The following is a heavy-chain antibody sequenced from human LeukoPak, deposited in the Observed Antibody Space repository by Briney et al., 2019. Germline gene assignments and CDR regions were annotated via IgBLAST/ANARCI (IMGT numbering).Heavy chain of an antibody. D-gene: IGHD1-26*01. CDR2: INSGGTVT. CDR1: GFTFSDFW. V-gene: IGHV3-74*01. Sequence: PGGSLRLSCAASGFTFSDFWMHWVRQAPGKGLVWVSRINSGGTVTNYADSVKGRLTISRDNAKNTLYLQMNSLRAEDTAVYYCARDLWLSIIVGATQNSTTWGQGTLVTVSS. J-gene: IGHJ4*02. CDR3: ARDLWLSIIVGATQNSTT.